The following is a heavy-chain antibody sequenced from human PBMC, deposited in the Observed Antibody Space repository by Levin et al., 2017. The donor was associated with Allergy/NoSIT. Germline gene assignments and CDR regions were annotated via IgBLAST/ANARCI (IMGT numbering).Heavy chain of an antibody. Sequence: SGGSLRLSCAASGFTFSGSAMHWVRQASGKGLEWVGRIRSKANSYATAYAASVKGRFTISRDDSKNTAYLQMNSLKTEDTAVYYCTVRLVSTTVTTGGFFFDYWGQGTLVTVSS. CDR3: TVRLVSTTVTTGGFFFDY. D-gene: IGHD4-17*01. V-gene: IGHV3-73*01. CDR1: GFTFSGSA. J-gene: IGHJ4*02. CDR2: IRSKANSYAT.